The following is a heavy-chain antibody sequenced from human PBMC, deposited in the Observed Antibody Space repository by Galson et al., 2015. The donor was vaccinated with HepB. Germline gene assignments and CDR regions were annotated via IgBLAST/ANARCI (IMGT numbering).Heavy chain of an antibody. Sequence: SLRLSCAASGFTFSSYGMHWVRQAPGKGLEWVAFIRYDGSNKYYADSVKGRFTISRDNSKNTLYLQTNSLRAEDTAVYYCAKGLGWGELLNYFDYWGQGTLVTVSS. CDR2: IRYDGSNK. V-gene: IGHV3-30*02. J-gene: IGHJ4*02. CDR1: GFTFSSYG. CDR3: AKGLGWGELLNYFDY. D-gene: IGHD1-26*01.